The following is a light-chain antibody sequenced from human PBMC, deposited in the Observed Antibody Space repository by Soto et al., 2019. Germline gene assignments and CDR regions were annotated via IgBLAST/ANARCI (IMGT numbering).Light chain of an antibody. CDR1: QSVSSK. CDR3: QQRSNWPIT. J-gene: IGKJ5*01. CDR2: GAS. V-gene: IGKV3-15*01. Sequence: EIVMTQSPATLSVSPGEGATLSCRASQSVSSKLACYQQKPGQAPRLLIYGASTRATVIPARFSGSGSGTDFTLTISSLEPEDFALYYRQQRSNWPITFGQGTRLEIK.